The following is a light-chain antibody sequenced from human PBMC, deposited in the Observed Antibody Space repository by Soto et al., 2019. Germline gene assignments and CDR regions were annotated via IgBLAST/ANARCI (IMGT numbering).Light chain of an antibody. CDR3: SSWDASLNGSV. CDR2: NSY. J-gene: IGLJ1*01. Sequence: QSALTQPPSASGTPGQRVTNSCSGSNSNIGSKTVHWYQQLPGTVPKLLIYNSYQRPSGVPDRFSASKSGTSASLAISGLQSEDLAVYCRSSWDASLNGSVFVTATKVTDL. V-gene: IGLV1-44*01. CDR1: NSNIGSKT.